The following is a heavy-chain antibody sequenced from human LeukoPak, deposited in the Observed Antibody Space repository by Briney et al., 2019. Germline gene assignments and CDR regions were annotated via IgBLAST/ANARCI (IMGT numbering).Heavy chain of an antibody. V-gene: IGHV3-23*01. CDR1: GFTFSIYA. CDR2: ITSRGEST. Sequence: GGSLRLSCAACGFTFSIYAMSWVRQAPGKGLQWVSSITSRGESTWYVDSVKGRFTITRDNSENTLYLQMHSLRAEDTAVYYCARDRPNYYGSDGHYYRRDGDYWGRGTLVSVSS. CDR3: ARDRPNYYGSDGHYYRRDGDY. D-gene: IGHD3-22*01. J-gene: IGHJ4*02.